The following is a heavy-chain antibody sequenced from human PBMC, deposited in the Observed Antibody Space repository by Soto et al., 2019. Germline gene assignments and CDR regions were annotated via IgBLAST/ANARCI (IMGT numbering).Heavy chain of an antibody. CDR2: IRSKAYGGTT. D-gene: IGHD1-7*01. J-gene: IGHJ6*02. V-gene: IGHV3-49*03. CDR1: GFTFGDYA. Sequence: GGSLRLSCTASGFTFGDYAMSWFRQAPGKGLEWVGFIRSKAYGGTTEYAASVKGRFTISRDDSKSIAYLQMNSLKTEDTAVYYCTSITGTTGYYYGMDVWGQGTTVTVSS. CDR3: TSITGTTGYYYGMDV.